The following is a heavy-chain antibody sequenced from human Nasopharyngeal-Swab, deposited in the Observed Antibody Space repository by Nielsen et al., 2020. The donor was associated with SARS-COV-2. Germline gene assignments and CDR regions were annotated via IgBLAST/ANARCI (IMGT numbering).Heavy chain of an antibody. Sequence: WGSLTLSCTASGFTISNYGMHWVRQAPGQGLEWVAVISYDGINKYDADSVKGRFTISRDNSKDTLYLQMNSLRPEDTAVYYCAKEGPGMFGVVGLDVWGQGTTVTVSS. J-gene: IGHJ6*02. CDR1: GFTISNYG. CDR3: AKEGPGMFGVVGLDV. V-gene: IGHV3-30*18. CDR2: ISYDGINK. D-gene: IGHD3-3*01.